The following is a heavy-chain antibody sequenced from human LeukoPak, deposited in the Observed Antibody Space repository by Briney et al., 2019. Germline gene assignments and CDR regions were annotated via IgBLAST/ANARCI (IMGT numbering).Heavy chain of an antibody. Sequence: GGSLRLSCAASGFTFSSYWMSWVRQAPGKGLEWVANIKQDGSEKYYVDSVKGRFTISRDNAKNSLYLQMNSLRAEDTAVYYCARTRGYSYGQEYYFDYWGQGTLVTVSS. CDR3: ARTRGYSYGQEYYFDY. D-gene: IGHD5-18*01. J-gene: IGHJ4*02. V-gene: IGHV3-7*01. CDR1: GFTFSSYW. CDR2: IKQDGSEK.